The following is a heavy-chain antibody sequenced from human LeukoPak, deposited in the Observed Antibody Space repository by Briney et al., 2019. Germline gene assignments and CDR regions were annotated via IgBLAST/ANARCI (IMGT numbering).Heavy chain of an antibody. Sequence: SETLSLTCAVSGASLSSYSWSWLRQPAGKGLEWIGSIYYSGSTYYNPSLKSRVTIPIGTSKNNFSLQLNSVTAADTALYYCASAGSSGYDFDFWGQGTLVTVSS. CDR1: GASLSSYS. J-gene: IGHJ4*02. CDR2: IYYSGST. D-gene: IGHD5-12*01. CDR3: ASAGSSGYDFDF. V-gene: IGHV4-59*05.